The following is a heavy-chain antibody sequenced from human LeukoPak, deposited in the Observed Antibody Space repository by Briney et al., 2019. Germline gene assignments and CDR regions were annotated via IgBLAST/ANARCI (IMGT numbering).Heavy chain of an antibody. Sequence: GGSLRLSCAASGFTFSSYGMHWVRQAPGKGLEWVAFIRYDGSNKYYADSVKGRFTISRDNSKNTLYLQMNSLRAEDTAVYYCAKDPPKNYYYDSSGYYMDYWGQGTLVTVSS. D-gene: IGHD3-22*01. CDR2: IRYDGSNK. CDR3: AKDPPKNYYYDSSGYYMDY. CDR1: GFTFSSYG. V-gene: IGHV3-30*02. J-gene: IGHJ4*02.